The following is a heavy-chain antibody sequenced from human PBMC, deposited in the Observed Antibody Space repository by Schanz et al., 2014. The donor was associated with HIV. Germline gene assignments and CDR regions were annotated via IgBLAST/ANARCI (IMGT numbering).Heavy chain of an antibody. V-gene: IGHV3-33*08. CDR3: TRDIGWLAQDS. Sequence: VQLLESGGGLVQPGGSLRLSCAASGFTFSSYAMSWVRQAPGKGLEWVAVIWYDGTKKHYADSVKGRFTISRDNAKKLLSLQVNNLRVEDTATYYCTRDIGWLAQDSWGQGTLVTVSS. CDR1: GFTFSSYA. CDR2: IWYDGTKK. D-gene: IGHD6-19*01. J-gene: IGHJ4*02.